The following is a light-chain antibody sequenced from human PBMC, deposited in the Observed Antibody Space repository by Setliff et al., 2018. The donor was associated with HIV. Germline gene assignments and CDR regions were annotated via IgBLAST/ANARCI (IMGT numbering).Light chain of an antibody. CDR2: DVN. V-gene: IGLV2-14*03. CDR3: CSYARATGWV. CDR1: SDDTGDYKY. J-gene: IGLJ1*01. Sequence: QFVLTQPASVSGSPGQSITISCTGTSDDTGDYKYVSWYQYRPDKVPQFLLLDVNKRPSGVSARFSGSSSGNTASLTISGLLAEDEGHYFCCSYARATGWVFGTGTKVTVL.